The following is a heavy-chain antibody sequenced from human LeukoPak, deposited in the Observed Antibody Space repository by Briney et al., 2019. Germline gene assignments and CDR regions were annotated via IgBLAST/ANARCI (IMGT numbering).Heavy chain of an antibody. CDR2: ISSSGSTI. CDR1: GFTFSSYE. J-gene: IGHJ6*04. D-gene: IGHD3-10*02. V-gene: IGHV3-48*03. CDR3: AELGITMIGGV. Sequence: GGSLRLSCTASGFTFSSYEMNWVRQAPGQGLEGVSYISSSGSTIYYADSVKGRFTISRDNAKNSLYLQMHSLGAEDTAVYYCAELGITMIGGVWGKGTTVTISS.